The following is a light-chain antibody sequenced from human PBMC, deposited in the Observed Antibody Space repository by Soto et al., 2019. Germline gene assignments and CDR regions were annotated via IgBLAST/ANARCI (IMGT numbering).Light chain of an antibody. CDR3: QHLRAYPFS. Sequence: DIQLTQSPSFLSASVGDRVTVSCRASQDISTYFAWFQQKPGKVPQLLVYPASTLQDGVPSRFSGLGSGTEFTLTINNLQAEDFATYYCQHLRAYPFSFGQGTKLDIK. CDR2: PAS. J-gene: IGKJ2*03. V-gene: IGKV1-9*01. CDR1: QDISTY.